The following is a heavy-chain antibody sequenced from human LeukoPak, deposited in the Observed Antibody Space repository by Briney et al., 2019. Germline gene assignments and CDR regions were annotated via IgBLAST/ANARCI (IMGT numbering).Heavy chain of an antibody. V-gene: IGHV1-18*04. CDR1: GYTFTSYY. CDR2: ISAYNGNT. CDR3: ARGANDLPDY. Sequence: VASVKVSCKASGYTFTSYYMHWVRQAPGQGLEWMGWISAYNGNTNYAQKLQGRVTMTTDTSTSTAYMELRSLRSDDTAVYYCARGANDLPDYWGQGTLVTVSS. J-gene: IGHJ4*02.